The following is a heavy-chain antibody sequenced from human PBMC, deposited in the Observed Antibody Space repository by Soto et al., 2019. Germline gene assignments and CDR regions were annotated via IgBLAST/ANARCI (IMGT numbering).Heavy chain of an antibody. CDR2: INAGNGNT. CDR3: ARLGKYYQSLDP. J-gene: IGHJ5*02. D-gene: IGHD2-2*01. CDR1: GYTFTSYA. Sequence: ASVKVSCKASGYTFTSYAMNWVRQAPGQRLEWMGWINAGNGNTKYSQKFQGRVTITRDTSASTAYMELSSLRSEDTAVYYCARLGKYYQSLDPWGPGTLVTVSS. V-gene: IGHV1-3*01.